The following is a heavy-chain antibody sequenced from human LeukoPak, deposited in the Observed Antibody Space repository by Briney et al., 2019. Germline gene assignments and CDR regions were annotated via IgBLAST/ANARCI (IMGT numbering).Heavy chain of an antibody. J-gene: IGHJ4*02. V-gene: IGHV4-39*01. D-gene: IGHD6-19*01. Sequence: SETVSLTCTVSGGSISSSSYYWGWIRQPPGKGLEWIGSIYYSGSTYYNPSLKSRVTVSVNTSKNQFSLKLSSVTAADTAVYYCLGVAVAGTGEYWGQGTLVTVSS. CDR2: IYYSGST. CDR3: LGVAVAGTGEY. CDR1: GGSISSSSYY.